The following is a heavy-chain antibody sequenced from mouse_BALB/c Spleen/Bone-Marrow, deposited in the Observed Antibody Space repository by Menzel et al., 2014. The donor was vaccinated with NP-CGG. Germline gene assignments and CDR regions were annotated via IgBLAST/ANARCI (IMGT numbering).Heavy chain of an antibody. Sequence: VHVKQSGGGLVKPGGSLKLSCAASGFAFSSYDMSWVRQTPEKRLEWVAYISSGGGSTYYPDTVKGRFTVSRDNAKNTLYLQMSSLKSEDTAMYYCARHRYYFDYWGQGTTLTVSS. J-gene: IGHJ2*01. CDR1: GFAFSSYD. CDR3: ARHRYYFDY. CDR2: ISSGGGST. V-gene: IGHV5-12-1*01.